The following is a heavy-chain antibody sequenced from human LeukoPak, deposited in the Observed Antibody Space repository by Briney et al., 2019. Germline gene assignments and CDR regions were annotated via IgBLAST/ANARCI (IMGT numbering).Heavy chain of an antibody. D-gene: IGHD1-14*01. Sequence: GGSLRLSYVGSGFTFSSYWTTWVRQAPGKGLEWVANINQDGSEENYVGSMRGRFTISRDNARNSLFLQMNSLRAEDTAVYYCARGQTPCPRTCLDYWGQGTLVTVSS. CDR2: INQDGSEE. J-gene: IGHJ4*02. V-gene: IGHV3-7*04. CDR3: ARGQTPCPRTCLDY. CDR1: GFTFSSYW.